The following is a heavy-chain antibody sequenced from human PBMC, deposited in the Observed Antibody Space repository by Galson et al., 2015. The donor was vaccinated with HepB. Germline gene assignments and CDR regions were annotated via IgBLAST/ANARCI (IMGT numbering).Heavy chain of an antibody. CDR2: ISYDGSNK. J-gene: IGHJ6*02. D-gene: IGHD2-21*01. CDR3: ARDPGISYYYYYGMDV. CDR1: GFTFSSYA. Sequence: SLRLSCAASGFTFSSYAMHWVRQAPGKGLEWVAVISYDGSNKYYADSVKGRFTISRDNSKNTLYLQMNSLRAEDTAVYYCARDPGISYYYYYGMDVWGQGTTVTVSS. V-gene: IGHV3-30*04.